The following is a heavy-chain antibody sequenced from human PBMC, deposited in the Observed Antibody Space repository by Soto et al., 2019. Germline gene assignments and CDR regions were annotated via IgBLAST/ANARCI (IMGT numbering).Heavy chain of an antibody. CDR2: ISGSGGST. J-gene: IGHJ5*02. CDR1: GFTFSSYA. D-gene: IGHD6-13*01. V-gene: IGHV3-23*01. Sequence: EVQLLESGGGLVQPGGSLRLSCAASGFTFSSYAMSWVRQAPGKGLEWVSAISGSGGSTYYADSVKGRFTISRDNSKNMLYRQMNSLRAEDTAVYYCAKAAGYSSSPHWFDPWGQGTLVTVSS. CDR3: AKAAGYSSSPHWFDP.